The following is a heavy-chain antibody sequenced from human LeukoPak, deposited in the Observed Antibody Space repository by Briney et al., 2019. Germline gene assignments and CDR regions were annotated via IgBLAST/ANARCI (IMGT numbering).Heavy chain of an antibody. CDR2: ITGSGGST. V-gene: IGHV3-23*01. D-gene: IGHD6-13*01. CDR3: TRDQGSSWSQFDY. J-gene: IGHJ4*02. CDR1: GFTFSTYA. Sequence: PGGSLRLSCAASGFTFSTYAMNWVRQAPGKGLEWVSLITGSGGSTYYADSVKGRFTISRDNSKNTLYLQMNSLKTEDTAVYYCTRDQGSSWSQFDYWGQGTLVTVSS.